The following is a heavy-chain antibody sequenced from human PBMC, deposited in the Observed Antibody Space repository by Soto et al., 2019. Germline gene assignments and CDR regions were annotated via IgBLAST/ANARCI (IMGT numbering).Heavy chain of an antibody. CDR3: ARDRNYFGGRYEGY. J-gene: IGHJ4*02. D-gene: IGHD1-26*01. Sequence: QVQLVESGGALVKPEGSRRPSCAPSGFTFSDNYRGWIRQPPGKGLGWVSYISSSGSTIYYADSVKGRFTISRDNAKNSLYLQMNSLRAEDTAVYYCARDRNYFGGRYEGYWGQGTLVTVSS. CDR1: GFTFSDNY. CDR2: ISSSGSTI. V-gene: IGHV3-11*01.